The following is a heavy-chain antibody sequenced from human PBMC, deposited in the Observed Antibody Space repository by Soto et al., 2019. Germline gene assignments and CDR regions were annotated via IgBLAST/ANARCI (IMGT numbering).Heavy chain of an antibody. CDR3: ARRAYNYANMDV. V-gene: IGHV1-46*01. J-gene: IGHJ6*02. CDR2: INASGCST. D-gene: IGHD5-18*01. Sequence: QVQLVQSGAEVKKPGASVKVSCETSGYTFTTYYMHWVRLAPGQGLEWMGMINASGCSTSYAQKFQGSVTMNRDTSTRTIYMELSSLRRDDTAIYYCARRAYNYANMDVWGQGTTVTVSS. CDR1: GYTFTTYY.